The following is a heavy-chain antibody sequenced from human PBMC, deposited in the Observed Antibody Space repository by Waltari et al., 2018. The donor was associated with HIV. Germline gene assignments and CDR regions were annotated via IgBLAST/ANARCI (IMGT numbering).Heavy chain of an antibody. CDR1: GGSFSGYY. Sequence: QVQLQQRGAGLLKPSETLSLTCAVYGGSFSGYYWSWIRQPPGKGLEWIGEINHSGSTNYNPSLKSRVTISVDTSKNQFSLKLSSVTAADTAVYYCAVWGSNWFDPWGQGTLVTVSS. J-gene: IGHJ5*02. CDR2: INHSGST. V-gene: IGHV4-34*01. CDR3: AVWGSNWFDP. D-gene: IGHD3-16*01.